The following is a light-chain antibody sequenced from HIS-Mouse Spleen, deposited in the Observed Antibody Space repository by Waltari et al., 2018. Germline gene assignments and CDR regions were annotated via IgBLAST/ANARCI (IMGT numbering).Light chain of an antibody. V-gene: IGLV5-45*03. CDR2: YKSDSDK. CDR3: MIWHSSAWV. Sequence: QAVLTQPSSLSASPGASPSLTCTLRSGINVGTYMIYWHQQKPGSPPQYLLRYKSDSDKQQGSGVPSRFSGSKDASANAGILLISGLQSEDEADYYCMIWHSSAWVFGGGTKLTVL. J-gene: IGLJ3*02. CDR1: SGINVGTYM.